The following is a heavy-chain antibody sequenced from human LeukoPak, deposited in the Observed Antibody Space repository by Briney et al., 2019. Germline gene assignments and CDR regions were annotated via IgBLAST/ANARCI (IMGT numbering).Heavy chain of an antibody. V-gene: IGHV3-33*01. CDR1: GFTFSNYA. J-gene: IGHJ4*02. CDR2: IWYDGKNK. D-gene: IGHD1-26*01. CDR3: ARVTYSGTYFIDY. Sequence: GGSLRLSCAASGFTFSNYAMDWVRQAPGKGLEWVAIIWYDGKNKFYADSVRGRFTVSRDNSKNTLYLQMNSLRAEDTAVYYCARVTYSGTYFIDYGGQGPLVTVSS.